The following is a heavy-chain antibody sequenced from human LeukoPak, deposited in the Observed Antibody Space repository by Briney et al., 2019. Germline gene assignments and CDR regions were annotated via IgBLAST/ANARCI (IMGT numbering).Heavy chain of an antibody. CDR2: IGRSAGST. CDR3: AKRPGRGCLDY. CDR1: GFTFSTYA. V-gene: IGHV3-23*01. Sequence: PGGSLRLSCAASGFTFSTYAMSWVRQAPGKGLEWVSSIGRSAGSTFYADSVKGRFTISRDNSKSTLYLQMNSLRAEDTAAYYCAKRPGRGCLDYWGQGTLVTVSS. J-gene: IGHJ4*02. D-gene: IGHD1-14*01.